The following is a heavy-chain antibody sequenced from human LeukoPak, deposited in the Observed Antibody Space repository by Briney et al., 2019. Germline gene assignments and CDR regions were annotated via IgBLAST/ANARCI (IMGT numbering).Heavy chain of an antibody. D-gene: IGHD5-18*01. J-gene: IGHJ4*02. V-gene: IGHV4-4*02. CDR2: IYHSGRT. CDR3: ARWRGYSYFFDY. Sequence: PSETLSLTCAVSGGSISSSNWWSWVRQPPGKGLEWIGEIYHSGRTNYNPSLKSRVTISVDKSKNQFSLKLSSVTAADTAVYYCARWRGYSYFFDYWGQGTLVTVSS. CDR1: GGSISSSNW.